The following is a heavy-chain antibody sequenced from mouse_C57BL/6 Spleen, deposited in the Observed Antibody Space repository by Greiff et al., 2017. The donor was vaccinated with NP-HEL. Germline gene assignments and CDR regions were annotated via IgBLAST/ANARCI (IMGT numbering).Heavy chain of an antibody. CDR2: IDPSDSYT. V-gene: IGHV1-50*01. Sequence: VQLQQPGAELVKPGASVKLSCKASGYTFTSYWMQWVKQRPGQGLEWIGEIDPSDSYTNYNQKFKGKATLTVDTSSSTAYMPLSSLTSEDSAVYYCARRTTVVAPYFDYWGKGTTLTVSS. J-gene: IGHJ2*01. CDR3: ARRTTVVAPYFDY. CDR1: GYTFTSYW. D-gene: IGHD1-1*01.